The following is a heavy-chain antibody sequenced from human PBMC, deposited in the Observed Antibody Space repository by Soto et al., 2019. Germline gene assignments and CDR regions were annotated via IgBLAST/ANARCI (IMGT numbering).Heavy chain of an antibody. V-gene: IGHV3-23*01. CDR2: MSGSGGST. CDR1: GFTFSNYA. CDR3: AKEPNYDFWSGYRYFDS. J-gene: IGHJ4*02. Sequence: DVQLLESGGGLVQPGGSLRLSCTASGFTFSNYAMSWVRQAPGKGLEWVSSMSGSGGSTYYADSVKGRFTISRDNSKKTLDLHMRSLRAEDTAFYYCAKEPNYDFWSGYRYFDSWGQGSLVTVSS. D-gene: IGHD3-3*01.